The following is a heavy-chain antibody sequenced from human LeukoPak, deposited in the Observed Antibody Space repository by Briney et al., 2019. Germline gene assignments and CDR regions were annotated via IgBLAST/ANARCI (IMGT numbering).Heavy chain of an antibody. V-gene: IGHV4-59*01. CDR1: GGSISSYY. CDR2: IYYSGST. CDR3: ARGSGGYSIAAAGTPFDY. J-gene: IGHJ4*02. D-gene: IGHD6-13*01. Sequence: SETLSLTCTVSGGSISSYYWSWIRQPPGKGLEWVGYIYYSGSTNYNPSLKSRVTISVDTSKNQFSLKLSSVTAADTAVYYCARGSGGYSIAAAGTPFDYWGQGTLVTVSS.